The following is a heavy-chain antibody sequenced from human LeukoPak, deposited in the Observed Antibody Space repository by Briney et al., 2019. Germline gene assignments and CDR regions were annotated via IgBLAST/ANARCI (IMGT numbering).Heavy chain of an antibody. CDR1: DGSVSGYY. Sequence: SETLSLTCTVSDGSVSGYYWNWIRQPAGKGLEWIGRISTSGSTNYNPSLKSRVTMSIDTSKRQFFLRLTSVTAADTAVYYCARDPSYGDYERYLDLWGRGTLVTVSP. J-gene: IGHJ2*01. CDR3: ARDPSYGDYERYLDL. D-gene: IGHD4-17*01. CDR2: ISTSGST. V-gene: IGHV4-4*07.